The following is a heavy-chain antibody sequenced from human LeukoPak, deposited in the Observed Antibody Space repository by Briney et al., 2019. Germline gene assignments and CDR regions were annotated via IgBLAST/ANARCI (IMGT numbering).Heavy chain of an antibody. CDR2: IYHSEST. D-gene: IGHD6-13*01. CDR3: AGDQIAAAGMGYNWFDP. V-gene: IGHV4-30-2*01. J-gene: IGHJ5*02. Sequence: TLSLTCTVSGGSISSGGDYWSWIRQPPGKGLEWIGYIYHSESTYYNPSLKSRVTISADRSKNQFSLKLSSVTAADTAVYYCAGDQIAAAGMGYNWFDPWGQGTLVTVSS. CDR1: GGSISSGGDY.